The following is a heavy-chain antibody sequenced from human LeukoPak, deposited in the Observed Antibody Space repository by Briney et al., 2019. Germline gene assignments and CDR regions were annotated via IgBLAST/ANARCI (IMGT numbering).Heavy chain of an antibody. J-gene: IGHJ4*02. CDR3: GRAQDGGSYHDSKFDF. CDR1: GFTFSGYS. V-gene: IGHV3-21*01. CDR2: ISPSSSNI. D-gene: IGHD1-26*01. Sequence: PWGSLTLTCAASGFTFSGYSRNWVRQAPGKGLEWVSSISPSSSNIYYADSMKGRFTIARPYAKTPLKLQMHGRRAQDTAVSYCGRAQDGGSYHDSKFDFSGQGTLVTVSS.